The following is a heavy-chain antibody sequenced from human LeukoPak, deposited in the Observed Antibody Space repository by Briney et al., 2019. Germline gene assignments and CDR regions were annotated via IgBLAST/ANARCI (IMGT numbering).Heavy chain of an antibody. CDR2: LTGSGISK. V-gene: IGHV3-23*01. Sequence: PGGSLRLSCEASGFTFSSHVMNWVRQAPGKGLEWVSSLTGSGISKHYAGSVAGRFTISRDNFKNILYLQMSSLSVEDTAIYYCAKAITDRHDDVGYRYSAMDVWGQGTTVTVSS. J-gene: IGHJ6*02. CDR1: GFTFSSHV. D-gene: IGHD3-16*02. CDR3: AKAITDRHDDVGYRYSAMDV.